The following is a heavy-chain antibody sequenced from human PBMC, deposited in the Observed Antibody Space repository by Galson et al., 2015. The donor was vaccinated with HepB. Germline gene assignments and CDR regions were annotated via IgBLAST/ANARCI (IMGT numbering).Heavy chain of an antibody. Sequence: SLRLSCAASGFTFSSYAMNWVRQAPGTGLEWVAVLSSHGDNKYYAASGKGRFTISRDNSENTVYLQMHSLRVEDTAVYYCARTFYFDYWGQGTLVTVSS. V-gene: IGHV3-30*04. D-gene: IGHD3-16*01. J-gene: IGHJ4*02. CDR1: GFTFSSYA. CDR3: ARTFYFDY. CDR2: LSSHGDNK.